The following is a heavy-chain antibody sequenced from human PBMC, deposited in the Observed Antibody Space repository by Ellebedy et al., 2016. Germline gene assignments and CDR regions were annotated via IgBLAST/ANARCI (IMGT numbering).Heavy chain of an antibody. V-gene: IGHV3-74*01. D-gene: IGHD2-15*01. CDR3: ARGGSYFDY. CDR1: GFTFSSYW. CDR2: INSDGSST. Sequence: GESLKISXAASGFTFSSYWMHWVRQAPGKGLVWVSRINSDGSSTSYADSVKGRFTISGDNAKNTLYLQMNSLRAEDTAVYYCARGGSYFDYWGQGTLVTVSS. J-gene: IGHJ4*02.